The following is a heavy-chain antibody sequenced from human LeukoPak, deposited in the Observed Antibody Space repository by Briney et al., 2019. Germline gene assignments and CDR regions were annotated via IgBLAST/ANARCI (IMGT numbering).Heavy chain of an antibody. V-gene: IGHV4-39*01. J-gene: IGHJ4*02. CDR1: GGSISSSSYY. CDR2: IYYSGST. Sequence: SETLSLTCTVSGGSISSSSYYWGWIRQPPGKGLEWIGSIYYSGSTYYNPSLKSRVTISVDTSKNQFSLKLSSVTAADTAVYYCARQATGLDFDYWGQGTLVTVSS. D-gene: IGHD1-14*01. CDR3: ARQATGLDFDY.